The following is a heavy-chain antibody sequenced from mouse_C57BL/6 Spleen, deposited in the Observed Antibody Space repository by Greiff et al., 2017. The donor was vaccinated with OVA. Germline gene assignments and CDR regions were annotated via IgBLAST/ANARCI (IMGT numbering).Heavy chain of an antibody. J-gene: IGHJ4*01. V-gene: IGHV5-17*01. CDR1: GFTFSDYG. CDR2: ISSGSSTI. CDR3: ARLLLRFSYAMDY. Sequence: EVQVVESGGGLVKPGGSLKLSCAASGFTFSDYGMHWVRQAPEKGLEWVAYISSGSSTIYYADTVKGRFTISRDNAKNTLFLQMTSLRSEDTAMYYCARLLLRFSYAMDYWGQGTSVTVSS. D-gene: IGHD1-1*01.